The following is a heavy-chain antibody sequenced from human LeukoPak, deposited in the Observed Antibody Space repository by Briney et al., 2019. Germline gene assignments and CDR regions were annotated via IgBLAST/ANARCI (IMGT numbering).Heavy chain of an antibody. Sequence: ASVKVSCKAFGYIFTSYYIHWVRQAPGQGLEWMGIINPSGGRTSYAQKFQGRVTMTRDTSTSTVYMELSSLRSEDTAVYYCATDDTEQLAPNDYWDQGTLVTVSS. CDR3: ATDDTEQLAPNDY. J-gene: IGHJ4*02. CDR2: INPSGGRT. D-gene: IGHD6-13*01. CDR1: GYIFTSYY. V-gene: IGHV1-46*01.